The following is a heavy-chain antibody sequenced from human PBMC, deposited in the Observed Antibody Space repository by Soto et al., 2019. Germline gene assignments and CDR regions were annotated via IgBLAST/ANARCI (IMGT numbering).Heavy chain of an antibody. CDR2: IFYRGST. D-gene: IGHD2-15*01. V-gene: IGHV4-59*12. CDR1: GDSINGYY. J-gene: IGHJ4*02. Sequence: SETLSLTCTVSGDSINGYYWSWIRQTPEKGLDWIGFIFYRGSTNYNPSLKSRLTISVDASKNQFSMTLTSVTAADTAVYYCARGDLVADYWGQGTLVTVSS. CDR3: ARGDLVADY.